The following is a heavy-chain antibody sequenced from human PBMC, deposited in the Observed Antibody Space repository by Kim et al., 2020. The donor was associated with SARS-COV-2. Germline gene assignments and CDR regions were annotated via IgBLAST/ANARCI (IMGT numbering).Heavy chain of an antibody. CDR3: AREYYYDSSGSDY. Sequence: GGSLRLSCAASGFTFSSYAMHWVRQAPGKGLEWVAVISYDGSNKYYADSVKGRFTISRDNSKNTLYLQMNSLRAEDTAVYYCAREYYYDSSGSDYWGQGT. V-gene: IGHV3-30*04. J-gene: IGHJ4*02. CDR1: GFTFSSYA. D-gene: IGHD3-22*01. CDR2: ISYDGSNK.